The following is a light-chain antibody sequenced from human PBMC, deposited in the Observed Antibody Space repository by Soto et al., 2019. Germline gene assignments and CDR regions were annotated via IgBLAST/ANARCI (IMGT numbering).Light chain of an antibody. V-gene: IGLV2-14*01. CDR2: DVS. CDR1: SSDVGGYNY. J-gene: IGLJ2*01. CDR3: SSYTSSSNVV. Sequence: QSALTQPASVSGSPGQSITISCTGTSSDVGGYNYVSWYQQHPGKAPKLMIYDVSNRPSGVSNRFSGSKSGNTASLTISGIQAEVEADYYCSSYTSSSNVVFGGGTQLTVL.